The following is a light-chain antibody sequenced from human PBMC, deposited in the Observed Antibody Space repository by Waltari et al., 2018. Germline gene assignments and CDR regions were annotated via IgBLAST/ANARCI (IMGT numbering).Light chain of an antibody. CDR2: GAS. J-gene: IGKJ1*01. V-gene: IGKV3-20*01. CDR1: QRVSRA. Sequence: EIVLTQSPGTLSLSLGERATLSCRASQRVSRALAWYQQKPGQAPRLLIYGASTRATGIPDRFSGSGSGTDFSLTISRLEPDDLAVYYCQHYLRLPVTFGQGTTVEI. CDR3: QHYLRLPVT.